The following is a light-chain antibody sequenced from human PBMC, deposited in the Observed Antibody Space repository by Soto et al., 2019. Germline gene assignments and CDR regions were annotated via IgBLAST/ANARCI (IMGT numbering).Light chain of an antibody. Sequence: DIQMTQSPSTLSASVGDRVTITCRASQSISIWLAWYQQKPGKAPKLLIYKASSLESGVPSRFSGSGSGTEFPHTISSLHHNHFPIYLCKQCNSERTFARGSMVEI. CDR3: KQCNSERT. V-gene: IGKV1-5*03. CDR1: QSISIW. J-gene: IGKJ1*01. CDR2: KAS.